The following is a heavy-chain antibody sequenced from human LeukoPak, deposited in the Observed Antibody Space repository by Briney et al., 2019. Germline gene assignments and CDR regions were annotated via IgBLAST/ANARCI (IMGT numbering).Heavy chain of an antibody. CDR2: IRHDGSTK. CDR1: VFPFYSYW. D-gene: IGHD6-13*01. CDR3: WKSVPFCTTWYGRSDC. J-gene: IGHJ4*02. Sequence: GGSLRLSCTASVFPFYSYWMTWVRQTPGKGLEWVANIRHDGSTKYYGDSVKGRFTISRDNAMNSLYLQMDSLRVEDTPIYYWWKSVPFCTTWYGRSDCWGQGTQVTVSS. V-gene: IGHV3-7*03.